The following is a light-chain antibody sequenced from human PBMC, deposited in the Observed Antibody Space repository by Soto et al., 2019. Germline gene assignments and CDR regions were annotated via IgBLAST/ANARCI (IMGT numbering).Light chain of an antibody. Sequence: QSVLTQSPSASASLGPSVKLTCTLSSGHSSYAIAWHQQQPEKGPRYLMKLNSDGSHSKGDGIPDRFSGSSSGAERYLTISSLQSEDEADYYCQTWGTGIHVVFGGGTKVTVL. J-gene: IGLJ2*01. CDR1: SGHSSYA. CDR2: LNSDGSH. V-gene: IGLV4-69*01. CDR3: QTWGTGIHVV.